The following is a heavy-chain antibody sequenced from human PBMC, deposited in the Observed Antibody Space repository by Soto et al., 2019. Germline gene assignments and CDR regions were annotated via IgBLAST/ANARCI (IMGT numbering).Heavy chain of an antibody. Sequence: SGKVCGKACGVTGSSYAISWVRQAPGQGLWWMGVIIPSVGTADYAQKVQGRVTSTADESTRTAYMELSSLRSEDTDVYYCASDVRFAPFTIFGVVNLPYAMDVWGQGTTVTVSS. V-gene: IGHV1-69*13. J-gene: IGHJ6*02. CDR3: ASDVRFAPFTIFGVVNLPYAMDV. D-gene: IGHD3-3*01. CDR2: IIPSVGTA. CDR1: GVTGSSYA.